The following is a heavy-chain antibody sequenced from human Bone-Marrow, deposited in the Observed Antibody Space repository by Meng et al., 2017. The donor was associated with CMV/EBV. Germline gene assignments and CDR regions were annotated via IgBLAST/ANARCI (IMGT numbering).Heavy chain of an antibody. CDR1: GFTFSSYS. V-gene: IGHV3-53*01. CDR2: IYSGGST. Sequence: GESLKISCAASGFTFSSYSMNWVRQAPGKGLEWVSVIYSGGSTYYADSVKGRFTISRDNSKNTLYLQMNSLRAEDTAVYYCARAPCRVGVCYMYGYYYGMDVWGQGTTVTVSS. J-gene: IGHJ6*02. D-gene: IGHD2-8*01. CDR3: ARAPCRVGVCYMYGYYYGMDV.